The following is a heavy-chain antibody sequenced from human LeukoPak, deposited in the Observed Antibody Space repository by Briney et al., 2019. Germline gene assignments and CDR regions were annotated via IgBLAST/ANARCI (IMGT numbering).Heavy chain of an antibody. Sequence: SETLSLTCTVSGGSISSYYWSWIRQPPGKGLEWIGYIYYSGRTNYNPSLKSRVTISVDTSKNQFSLKLSSVTAADTAVYYCARVGRDCGGDCYSWSYYYYYMDVWGKGTTVTISS. CDR1: GGSISSYY. CDR3: ARVGRDCGGDCYSWSYYYYYMDV. V-gene: IGHV4-59*12. CDR2: IYYSGRT. J-gene: IGHJ6*03. D-gene: IGHD2-21*02.